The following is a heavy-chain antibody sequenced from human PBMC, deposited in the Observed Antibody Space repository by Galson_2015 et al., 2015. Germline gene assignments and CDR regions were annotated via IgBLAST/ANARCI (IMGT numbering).Heavy chain of an antibody. CDR3: SRARYCSSASRSDLDSCYGMDV. Sequence: SLRLSCAASGFTFSSYSMNWVRQAPGKGLEWVSSISSSRSYIYYADSVKGRFTISRDNAKNSLYMQMNSLRAEDTAVYYCSRARYCSSASRSDLDSCYGMDVWGQGPTVTVSS. D-gene: IGHD2-2*01. V-gene: IGHV3-21*01. J-gene: IGHJ6*02. CDR1: GFTFSSYS. CDR2: ISSSRSYI.